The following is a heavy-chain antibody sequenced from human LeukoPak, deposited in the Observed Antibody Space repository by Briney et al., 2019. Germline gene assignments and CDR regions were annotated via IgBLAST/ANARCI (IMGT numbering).Heavy chain of an antibody. CDR2: INPNSGGT. V-gene: IGHV1-2*02. J-gene: IGHJ6*02. Sequence: ASVKVSRKASGYTFTGYYMHWVRQAPGQGLEWMGWINPNSGGTDYAQKFQGRVTMTRDTSISTAYMELSRLRSDDTAVYYCAREYCSSTSCYPPDVWGQGTTVTVSS. CDR1: GYTFTGYY. D-gene: IGHD2-2*01. CDR3: AREYCSSTSCYPPDV.